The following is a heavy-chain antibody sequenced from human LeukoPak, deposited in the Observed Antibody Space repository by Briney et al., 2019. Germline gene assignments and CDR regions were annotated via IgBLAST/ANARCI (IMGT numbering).Heavy chain of an antibody. D-gene: IGHD3-10*01. Sequence: ASVKVSCKASGCTFTGYYMHWVRQAPGQGLEWMGWINPNSGGTNYAQKFQGRVTMTRDTSISTAYMELSRLRSDDTAVYYCARVREVLLWFGELYYWGQGTLVTVSS. J-gene: IGHJ4*02. CDR3: ARVREVLLWFGELYY. V-gene: IGHV1-2*02. CDR1: GCTFTGYY. CDR2: INPNSGGT.